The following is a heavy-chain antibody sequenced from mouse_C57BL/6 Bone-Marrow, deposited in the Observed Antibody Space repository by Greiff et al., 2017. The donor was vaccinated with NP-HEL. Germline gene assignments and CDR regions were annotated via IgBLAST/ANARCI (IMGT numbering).Heavy chain of an antibody. CDR1: GYSITSDY. V-gene: IGHV3-8*01. CDR3: ARCYDGYYWYFDV. D-gene: IGHD2-3*01. CDR2: ISYSGST. Sequence: EVQLQQSGPGLAQPSQTLSLTCSVTGYSITSDYWNWIRKFPGNKLEYMGYISYSGSTYYNPSLKSRISITRDTSKNQYYLQLNSVTTEDTATYYCARCYDGYYWYFDVWGTGTTVTVSS. J-gene: IGHJ1*03.